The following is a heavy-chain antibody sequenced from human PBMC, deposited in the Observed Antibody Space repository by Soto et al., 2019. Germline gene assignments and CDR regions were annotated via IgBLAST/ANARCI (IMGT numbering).Heavy chain of an antibody. J-gene: IGHJ6*04. CDR3: ATPKGDYGDDYYYYGMDV. Sequence: EVQLVESGGGLVQPGGSLRLSCAASGFTFSSYSMNWVRQAPGKGLEWVSYISSSSSTIYYADSVKGRFTISRDNAKNPLYLQMNRLRAEDTAVYYCATPKGDYGDDYYYYGMDVWGEGTTVTFSS. V-gene: IGHV3-48*01. D-gene: IGHD4-17*01. CDR1: GFTFSSYS. CDR2: ISSSSSTI.